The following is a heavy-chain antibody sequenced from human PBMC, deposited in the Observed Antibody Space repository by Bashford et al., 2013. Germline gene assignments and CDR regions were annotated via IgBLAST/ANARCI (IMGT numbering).Heavy chain of an antibody. V-gene: IGHV5-51*01. Sequence: GESLKISCKASGYSFTTYWIGWVRQMPGKGLEWMGIIYPGDSDTRYSPSFQGQVTISADKSINTAYLQWSSLKASDTAMYYCARRHCSGGSCHDWFDPWGQGTLVTVSS. CDR2: IYPGDSDT. J-gene: IGHJ5*02. CDR3: ARRHCSGGSCHDWFDP. CDR1: GYSFTTYW. D-gene: IGHD2-15*01.